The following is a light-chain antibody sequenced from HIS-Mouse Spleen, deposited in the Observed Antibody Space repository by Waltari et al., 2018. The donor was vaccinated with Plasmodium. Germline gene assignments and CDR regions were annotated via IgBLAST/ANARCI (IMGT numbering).Light chain of an antibody. CDR2: DNN. CDR1: SSNIGNNY. Sequence: QSVLTQPPSVSAAPGQKVTISCSGSSSNIGNNYVSWYQQLPGTAPKLLIYDNNKQPAEIPDRFSGSNSGTAATLGITGLQTGDEADYYCGTWDSSLSAGVVFGGGTKLTVL. V-gene: IGLV1-51*01. CDR3: GTWDSSLSAGVV. J-gene: IGLJ2*01.